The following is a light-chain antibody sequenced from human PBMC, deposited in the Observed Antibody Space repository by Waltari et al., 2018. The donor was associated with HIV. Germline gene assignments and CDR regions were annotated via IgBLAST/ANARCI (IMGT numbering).Light chain of an antibody. J-gene: IGLJ2*01. CDR1: SSDIGISNF. V-gene: IGLV2-14*03. CDR3: GAYTSGSTPVV. CDR2: YVN. Sequence: QSALIQPASLSGSPGQSITISCTGTSSDIGISNFDSWYQLHPGNAPKLLLFYVNNRPSGVSRRFSGSKSGNSASLTIFGLQDDDEADYYCGAYTSGSTPVVFGGGTKLTVL.